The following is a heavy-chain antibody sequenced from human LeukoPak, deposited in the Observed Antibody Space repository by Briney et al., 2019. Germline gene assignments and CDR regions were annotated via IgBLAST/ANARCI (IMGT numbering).Heavy chain of an antibody. Sequence: SETLCLSCAVSGGSLRSGGYYWGSTRQYPGKGLEWLVYIYYSGSTYYNPSLKSRVTISVDTSKNQFSLKLSSVTAADTAVYYCARERNYYGMDVWGQGTTVTGSS. V-gene: IGHV4-31*11. CDR3: ARERNYYGMDV. CDR2: IYYSGST. CDR1: GGSLRSGGYY. J-gene: IGHJ6*02.